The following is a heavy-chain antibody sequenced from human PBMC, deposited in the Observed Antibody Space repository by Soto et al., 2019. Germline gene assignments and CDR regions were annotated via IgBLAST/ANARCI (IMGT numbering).Heavy chain of an antibody. CDR2: IIPIFGTA. CDR3: GRGDGWGSSSFRDYYYGMDV. V-gene: IGHV1-69*13. J-gene: IGHJ6*02. CDR1: GGTCSSYA. Sequence: GASVKVSCKASGGTCSSYAISWVRQAPGQGLEWMGGIIPIFGTANYAQKFQGRVTITADESTSTAYMELSSLRSEDTAVYYCGRGDGWGSSSFRDYYYGMDVWGQGATVTVSS. D-gene: IGHD6-13*01.